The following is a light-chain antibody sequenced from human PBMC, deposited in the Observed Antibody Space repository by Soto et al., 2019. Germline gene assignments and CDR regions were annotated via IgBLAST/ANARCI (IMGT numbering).Light chain of an antibody. CDR1: QSVSSS. CDR3: QQRYSWLRV. Sequence: FVVTQSPDTLSLSPGETATLSCRASQSVSSSVAWYQHKPGQSPRLVVYSGYKRSPGVPARFSGSGSGTDFTLTISSLERDDFAIYYCQQRYSWLRVFGPGTKVDIK. V-gene: IGKV3-11*01. J-gene: IGKJ3*01. CDR2: SGY.